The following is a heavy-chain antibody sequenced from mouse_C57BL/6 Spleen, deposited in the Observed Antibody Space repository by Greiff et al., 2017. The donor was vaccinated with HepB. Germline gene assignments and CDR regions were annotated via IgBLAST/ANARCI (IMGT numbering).Heavy chain of an antibody. Sequence: EVKLVESGGGLVKPGGSLKLSCAASGFTFSSYAMSWVRQTPEKRLEWVATISDGGSYTYYPDNVKGRFTISRDNAKNNLYLQMSHLKSEDTAMYYCARDGYGSSYDAMDYWGQGTSVTVSS. CDR3: ARDGYGSSYDAMDY. V-gene: IGHV5-4*01. CDR2: ISDGGSYT. D-gene: IGHD1-1*01. CDR1: GFTFSSYA. J-gene: IGHJ4*01.